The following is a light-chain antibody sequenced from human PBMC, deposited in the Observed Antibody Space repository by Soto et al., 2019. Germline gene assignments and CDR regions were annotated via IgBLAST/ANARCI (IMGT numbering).Light chain of an antibody. CDR3: LEASSFPFT. J-gene: IGKJ3*01. Sequence: DIQMTQSPSSVSASVGDRVTITCRASQDISDWLAWYQQKPGKAPKLLIFAASTLQSGVPSRFSGSGSGTDFTFTISSLQPEDFASYYCLEASSFPFTFGPGTKVEIK. CDR1: QDISDW. CDR2: AAS. V-gene: IGKV1-12*01.